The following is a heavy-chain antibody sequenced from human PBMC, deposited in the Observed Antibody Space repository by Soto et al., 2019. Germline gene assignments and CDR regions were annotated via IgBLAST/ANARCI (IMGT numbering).Heavy chain of an antibody. V-gene: IGHV3-48*03. Sequence: GGSLRLSCAASGFSFSSSEMNWVRQAPGKGLEWISYISGSGFIYYSDAVRGRFTISRDNAKNSLYLQMNNLRVKDTAVYYCAKERGPDITATIIGDMWGQGTMVTVSS. CDR2: ISGSGFI. CDR3: AKERGPDITATIIGDM. CDR1: GFSFSSSE. J-gene: IGHJ3*02. D-gene: IGHD5-12*01.